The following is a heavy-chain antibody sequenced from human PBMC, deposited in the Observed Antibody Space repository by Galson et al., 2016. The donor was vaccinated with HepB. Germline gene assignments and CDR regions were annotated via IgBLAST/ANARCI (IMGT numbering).Heavy chain of an antibody. Sequence: SLRLSCAASGFTFSTYAMSWVRQAPGKGLEWLSVISGSGGGTTYADSVKGRFTISRDNSKNTLYLQMNSLRAEDTAIYYCAKVLEHGRGDFWGQGTLVTVSS. CDR3: AKVLEHGRGDF. J-gene: IGHJ4*02. V-gene: IGHV3-23*01. D-gene: IGHD3-3*01. CDR2: ISGSGGGT. CDR1: GFTFSTYA.